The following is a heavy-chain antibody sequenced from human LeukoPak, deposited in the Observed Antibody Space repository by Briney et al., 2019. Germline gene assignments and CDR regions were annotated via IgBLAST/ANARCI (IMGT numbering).Heavy chain of an antibody. J-gene: IGHJ4*02. CDR1: GYTFTGYY. CDR3: ARDVSGSYSYYFDY. D-gene: IGHD1-26*01. Sequence: ASVKVSCKASGYTFTGYYMHWVRQAPGQGLEWMGWINPNSGGTNYAQKFQGRVTMTRDTSISTAYMELSRLRSDDTAVYYCARDVSGSYSYYFDYWGQGTLVTVSS. V-gene: IGHV1-2*02. CDR2: INPNSGGT.